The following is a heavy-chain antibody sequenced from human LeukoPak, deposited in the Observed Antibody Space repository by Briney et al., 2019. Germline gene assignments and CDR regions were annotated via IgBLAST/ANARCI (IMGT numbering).Heavy chain of an antibody. V-gene: IGHV3-23*01. Sequence: GGSLRLSCAASGFPFSNYAMTWVRQAPAKGLERVSGISDSGDRTYYADSVKGRFTISRDNSKNMLYLQMNSLRVEDTALYYCAKGLGTSGYHDYWGRGTLVTVSS. D-gene: IGHD3-22*01. CDR3: AKGLGTSGYHDY. CDR1: GFPFSNYA. CDR2: ISDSGDRT. J-gene: IGHJ4*02.